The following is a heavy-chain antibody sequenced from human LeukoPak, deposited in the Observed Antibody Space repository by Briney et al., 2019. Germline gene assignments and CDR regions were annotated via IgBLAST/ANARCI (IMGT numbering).Heavy chain of an antibody. D-gene: IGHD2-2*02. J-gene: IGHJ6*03. CDR3: ARQIVVVPAAIWGNYYYYYMDV. V-gene: IGHV4-34*01. CDR1: GGSFSGYY. Sequence: SETLSLTCAVYGGSFSGYYWSWIRQPPGKGLEWIGEINHSGNTNYNPSLKSRVTISVDTSKNQFSLKLSSVTAADTAVYYCARQIVVVPAAIWGNYYYYYMDVWGKGTTVTVSS. CDR2: INHSGNT.